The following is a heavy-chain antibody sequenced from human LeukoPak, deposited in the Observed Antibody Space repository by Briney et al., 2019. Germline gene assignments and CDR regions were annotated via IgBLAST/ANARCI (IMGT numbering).Heavy chain of an antibody. CDR2: INAGNGNT. D-gene: IGHD6-13*01. J-gene: IGHJ4*02. V-gene: IGHV1-3*01. Sequence: WASVKVSCKASGYTFTSYAMHWVRQAPGQRLEWMGWINAGNGNTKYSQKFQGRVTITRDTSASTAYMELRSLRSEDTDVYYCARGGGRIGIAAAGANDYWGQGTLVTVSS. CDR1: GYTFTSYA. CDR3: ARGGGRIGIAAAGANDY.